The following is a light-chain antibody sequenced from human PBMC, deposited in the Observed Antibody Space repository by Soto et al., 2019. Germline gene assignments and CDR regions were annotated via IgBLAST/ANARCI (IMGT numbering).Light chain of an antibody. J-gene: IGLJ3*02. Sequence: HSALTQPASVSGSPGQSITISCTGTSSDVGGYNYVSWYQQHPGKAPKFMIYEVSNRPSGVSNRFSGSKSGNTASLTISGLQAEDEADYYCTSYTSTSTWVFGGGTKVTVL. CDR3: TSYTSTSTWV. CDR1: SSDVGGYNY. CDR2: EVS. V-gene: IGLV2-14*01.